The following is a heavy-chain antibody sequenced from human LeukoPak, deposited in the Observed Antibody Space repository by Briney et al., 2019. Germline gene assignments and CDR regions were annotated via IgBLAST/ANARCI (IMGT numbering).Heavy chain of an antibody. CDR3: ARNTHYFDRGAITGMYVFDL. Sequence: SETLSLTCTVSGGSISSDYWSWIRQPAGKGLDWIGRIHSSGSTNYNPSLKSRVTMSVDTSKNQFSLKLTSVTAADTAVYYCARNTHYFDRGAITGMYVFDLWGRGSMVTVSA. V-gene: IGHV4-4*07. CDR2: IHSSGST. CDR1: GGSISSDY. D-gene: IGHD3-22*01. J-gene: IGHJ3*01.